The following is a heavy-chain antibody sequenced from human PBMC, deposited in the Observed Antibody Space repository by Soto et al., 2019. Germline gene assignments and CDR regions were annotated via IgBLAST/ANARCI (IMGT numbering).Heavy chain of an antibody. CDR3: SADLPDWGAYAFDY. CDR2: VKSKFDGGTI. Sequence: EVQLVESGGCLVEPGGSLRLSCAASGFTFNGAWMNWVRQGPAKGLEWVGRVKSKFDGGTIDYAAPVKGRFTISRDDSRNTVYLQMNILSTEDTAMYYCSADLPDWGAYAFDYWGQGALVTVSS. V-gene: IGHV3-15*07. D-gene: IGHD3-16*01. J-gene: IGHJ4*02. CDR1: GFTFNGAW.